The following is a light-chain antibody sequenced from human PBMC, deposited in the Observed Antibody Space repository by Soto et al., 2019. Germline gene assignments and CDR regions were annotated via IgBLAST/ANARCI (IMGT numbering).Light chain of an antibody. CDR1: SSHVGEYNS. CDR3: SSYTSSSTYV. J-gene: IGLJ1*01. Sequence: QSVLTQPASVSGSPGQSITISCTGTSSHVGEYNSVSWYQQHPGKAPKLIIYEVTNRPSGVSDRLSGSKSGNTASLTISGLQAEDEADYYCSSYTSSSTYVFGVGTKLTVL. CDR2: EVT. V-gene: IGLV2-14*01.